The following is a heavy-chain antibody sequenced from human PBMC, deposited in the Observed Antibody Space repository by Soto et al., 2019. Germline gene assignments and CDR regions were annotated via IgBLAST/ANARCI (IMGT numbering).Heavy chain of an antibody. CDR2: ISYDGSNK. D-gene: IGHD3-22*01. V-gene: IGHV3-30-3*01. CDR3: ARDTPHYYDSSGYYLDY. J-gene: IGHJ4*02. CDR1: GFTFSSYA. Sequence: QVQLVESGGGVVQPGRSLRLSCAASGFTFSSYAMHWVRQAPGKGLEWVAVISYDGSNKYYADSVKGRFTISRDNSKNXPYLQMNSLRAEDTAVYYCARDTPHYYDSSGYYLDYWGQGTLVTVSS.